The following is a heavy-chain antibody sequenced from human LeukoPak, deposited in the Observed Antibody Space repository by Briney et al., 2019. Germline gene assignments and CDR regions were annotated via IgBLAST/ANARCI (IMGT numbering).Heavy chain of an antibody. CDR1: GFTFDDYT. J-gene: IGHJ6*02. CDR3: AKDLRYFDWLLPQYYYYGMDV. Sequence: GGSLRLSCAASGFTFDDYTMHWVRQAPGKGLEWVSLISWDGGSTYYADSVKGRFTISRDNSKNSLYLQMNSLRTEDTALYYCAKDLRYFDWLLPQYYYYGMDVWGQGTTVTVSS. CDR2: ISWDGGST. D-gene: IGHD3-9*01. V-gene: IGHV3-43*01.